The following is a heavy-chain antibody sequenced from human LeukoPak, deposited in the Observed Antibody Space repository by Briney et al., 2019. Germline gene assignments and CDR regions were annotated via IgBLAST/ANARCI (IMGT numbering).Heavy chain of an antibody. V-gene: IGHV3-9*01. D-gene: IGHD5-24*01. Sequence: GGSLRLSCAASGFTFDDYAMHWVRQAPGKGLEWVSGISWNSGSIGYADSAKGRFTISRDNAKNSLYLQMNSLRAEDTALYYCAKSSPLEMATYLDYWGQGTLVTVSS. CDR3: AKSSPLEMATYLDY. CDR1: GFTFDDYA. J-gene: IGHJ4*02. CDR2: ISWNSGSI.